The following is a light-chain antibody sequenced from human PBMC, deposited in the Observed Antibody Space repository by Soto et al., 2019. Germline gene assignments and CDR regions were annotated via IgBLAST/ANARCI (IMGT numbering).Light chain of an antibody. V-gene: IGKV3-20*01. CDR1: QSVSSSY. CDR2: GAS. Sequence: EIVLTQSPGTLDLSPGERATLSCRASQSVSSSYLAWYQQKPGQAPRLLIYGASSRATGIPDRFSGSGSGTDFTLTISRLEPEDFAVYYCQQYGSSRTVGQLTKVEIK. J-gene: IGKJ1*01. CDR3: QQYGSSRT.